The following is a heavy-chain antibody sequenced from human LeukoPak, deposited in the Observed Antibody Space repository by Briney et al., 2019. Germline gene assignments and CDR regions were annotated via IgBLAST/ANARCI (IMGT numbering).Heavy chain of an antibody. Sequence: KTGGSLRLSCAASGFTFSSYSMNWVRQAPGKGLEWVSSISSSSSYIYYADSVKGRFTISRDNSKNTLYLQMNSLRPEDTAVYYCARPLFGSGSYYIPFGYWGQGTLVTVSS. V-gene: IGHV3-21*01. D-gene: IGHD3-10*01. CDR3: ARPLFGSGSYYIPFGY. CDR2: ISSSSSYI. J-gene: IGHJ4*02. CDR1: GFTFSSYS.